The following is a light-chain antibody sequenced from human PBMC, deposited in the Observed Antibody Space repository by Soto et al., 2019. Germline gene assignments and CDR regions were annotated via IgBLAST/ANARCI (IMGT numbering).Light chain of an antibody. Sequence: DIQMTQAPSTLSAYVGDRVTITCRASQSISSWLAWYQQKPGKAPKVLLYKASILESGVPSRFSGSGSGTEFTLTISSLQPDDVATYYCQQYDSYPWTFGQGTKVEVK. CDR2: KAS. CDR1: QSISSW. J-gene: IGKJ1*01. V-gene: IGKV1-5*03. CDR3: QQYDSYPWT.